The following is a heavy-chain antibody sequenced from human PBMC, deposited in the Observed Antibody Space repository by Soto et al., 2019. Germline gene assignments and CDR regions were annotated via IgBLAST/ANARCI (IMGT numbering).Heavy chain of an antibody. D-gene: IGHD3-3*01. V-gene: IGHV3-11*01. CDR3: ARGPNRITIFGVVIIDPWFDP. J-gene: IGHJ5*02. CDR1: GFTFSDYY. Sequence: GGSLRLSCAASGFTFSDYYMSWIRQAPGKGLEWVSYISSSGSTIYYADSVKGRFTISRDNAKNSLYLQMNSLRAEDTAVYYCARGPNRITIFGVVIIDPWFDPWGQGTLVTVSS. CDR2: ISSSGSTI.